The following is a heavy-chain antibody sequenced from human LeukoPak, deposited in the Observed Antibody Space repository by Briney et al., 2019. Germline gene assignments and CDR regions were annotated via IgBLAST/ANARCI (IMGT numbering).Heavy chain of an antibody. D-gene: IGHD3-16*01. CDR1: GLIVSNNY. J-gene: IGHJ6*02. V-gene: IGHV3-53*01. CDR3: ARGGGLDV. CDR2: VYSGGHT. Sequence: GGSLRLSCAASGLIVSNNYMSWVRQAPGKGLEWVSIVYSGGHTYYADSVKGRFTISRDKSKNTLYLQMSSLRAEDTAVYFCARGGGLDVWGQGATVTVSS.